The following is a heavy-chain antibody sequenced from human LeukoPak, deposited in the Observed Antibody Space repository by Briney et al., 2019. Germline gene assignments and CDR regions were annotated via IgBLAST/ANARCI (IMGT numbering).Heavy chain of an antibody. D-gene: IGHD3-22*01. J-gene: IGHJ4*02. CDR3: ARAKGYYDSSGPRRFDY. CDR1: GASFSDYY. CDR2: INHSGST. Sequence: SETLSLTCAVYGASFSDYYWSWIRQPPGKGLEWIGEINHSGSTNYNPSLKSRVTISVDTSKNQFSLKLSSVTAADTAVYYCARAKGYYDSSGPRRFDYWGQGTLVTVSS. V-gene: IGHV4-34*01.